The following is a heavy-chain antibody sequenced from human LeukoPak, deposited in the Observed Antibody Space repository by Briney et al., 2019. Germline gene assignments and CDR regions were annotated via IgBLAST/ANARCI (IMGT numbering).Heavy chain of an antibody. CDR3: ARDNWGSLDY. Sequence: SETLSLTCTVSGSSISSHSWGWVRQPPGKGLEWIGYDSNNGNINYNPALKSRVTISVDTSKRQFSLKLSSVTAADTAIYYCARDNWGSLDYWAREPWLPSPQ. V-gene: IGHV4-59*11. J-gene: IGHJ4*02. D-gene: IGHD7-27*01. CDR1: GSSISSHS. CDR2: DSNNGNI.